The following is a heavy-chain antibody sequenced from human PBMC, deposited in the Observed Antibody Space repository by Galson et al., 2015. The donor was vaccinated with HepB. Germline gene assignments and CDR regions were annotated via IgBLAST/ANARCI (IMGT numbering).Heavy chain of an antibody. V-gene: IGHV3-7*01. CDR2: IKQDGSEK. J-gene: IGHJ4*02. CDR1: GFTFSGYW. CDR3: ARFNY. Sequence: SLRLSCAASGFTFSGYWMSWVRQAPGKGLEWVANIKQDGSEKNYVDSVKGRFTISRDNAKNSLYLQMNSLRAEDTAVYYCARFNYWGQGTLVTVSS.